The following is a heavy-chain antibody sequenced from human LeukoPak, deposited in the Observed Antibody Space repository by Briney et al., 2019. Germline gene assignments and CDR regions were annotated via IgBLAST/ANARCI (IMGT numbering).Heavy chain of an antibody. V-gene: IGHV3-48*02. CDR1: GFSVSNNY. J-gene: IGHJ4*02. CDR3: SRRFDC. Sequence: GGSLRLSYAASGFSVSNNYMAWVRLSAGNGLEWVSYIDGSGDTIYYADSVKGLFTISRDNAKNSLDLQMNSLRDEDTAVYYCSRRFDCWGQGTLVTVSS. CDR2: IDGSGDTI.